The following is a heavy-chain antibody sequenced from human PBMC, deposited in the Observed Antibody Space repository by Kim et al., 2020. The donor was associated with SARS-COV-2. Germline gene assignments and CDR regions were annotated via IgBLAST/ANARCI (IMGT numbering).Heavy chain of an antibody. D-gene: IGHD6-13*01. Sequence: NYAQKLQGSGTMTTDTPTSTAYMELRSLRSDDTAVYYCARYSSSWYYFDYWGQGTLVTVSS. J-gene: IGHJ4*02. V-gene: IGHV1-18*01. CDR3: ARYSSSWYYFDY.